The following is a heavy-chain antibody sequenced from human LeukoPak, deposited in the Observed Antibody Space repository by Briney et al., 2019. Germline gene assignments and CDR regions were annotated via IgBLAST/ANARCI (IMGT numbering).Heavy chain of an antibody. CDR1: GFTFSSYW. D-gene: IGHD1-14*01. V-gene: IGHV3-7*01. CDR3: ARGTLNIPGQQGAFDY. CDR2: IKQDGSQK. Sequence: GGSLRLSCAASGFTFSSYWMSWVRQAPDKGLEWVANIKQDGSQKYYVDSVKGRFTISRDNAKNSLYLQMNSLRAEDTAVYYCARGTLNIPGQQGAFDYWGQGTLVTVSS. J-gene: IGHJ4*02.